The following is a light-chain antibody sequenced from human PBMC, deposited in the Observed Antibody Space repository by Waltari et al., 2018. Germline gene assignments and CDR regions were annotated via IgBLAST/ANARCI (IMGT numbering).Light chain of an antibody. Sequence: EIVLTQSPANLSLSPGERATLSCRASQSVDTYLAWYQHKPGQVPSLLIYDASNRATGIPARFSGSGSGADFTLIISSLEPEDFAVYYCHQRSNWPLTFGGGTKVEIK. V-gene: IGKV3-11*01. CDR1: QSVDTY. J-gene: IGKJ4*01. CDR3: HQRSNWPLT. CDR2: DAS.